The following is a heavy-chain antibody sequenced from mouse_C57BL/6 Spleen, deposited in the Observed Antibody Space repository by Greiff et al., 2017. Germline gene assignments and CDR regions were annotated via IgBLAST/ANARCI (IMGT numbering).Heavy chain of an antibody. V-gene: IGHV5-4*03. J-gene: IGHJ2*01. CDR2: ISDGGSYT. CDR3: ARRTVVDYFDY. Sequence: EVHLVESGGGLVKPGGSLKLSCAASGFTFSSYAMSWVRQTPEKRLEWVATISDGGSYTYYPDNVKGRFTISRDNAKNNLYLQMSHLKSEDTAMYYCARRTVVDYFDYWGQGTTLTVSS. CDR1: GFTFSSYA. D-gene: IGHD1-1*01.